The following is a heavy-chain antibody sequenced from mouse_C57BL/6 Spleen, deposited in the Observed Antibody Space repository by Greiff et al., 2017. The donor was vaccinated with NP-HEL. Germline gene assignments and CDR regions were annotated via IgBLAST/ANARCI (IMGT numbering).Heavy chain of an antibody. CDR3: ARDYGSRYYFDY. J-gene: IGHJ2*01. V-gene: IGHV1-42*01. D-gene: IGHD1-1*01. CDR2: INPSTGGT. Sequence: EVQLQQSGPELVKPGASVKISCKASGYSFTGYYMNWVKQSPEKSLEWIGEINPSTGGTTYNQKFKAKATLTVDKSSSTAYMQLKSLTSEDSAVYYCARDYGSRYYFDYWGQGTTLTVSS. CDR1: GYSFTGYY.